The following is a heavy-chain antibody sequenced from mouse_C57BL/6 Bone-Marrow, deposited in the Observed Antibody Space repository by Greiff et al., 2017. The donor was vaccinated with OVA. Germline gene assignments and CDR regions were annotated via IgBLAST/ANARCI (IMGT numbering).Heavy chain of an antibody. J-gene: IGHJ4*01. CDR1: GFTFSDYY. Sequence: EVQGVESGGGLVQPGGSLKLSCAASGFTFSDYYMYWVRQTPEKRLEWVAYISNGGGSTYYPDTVKGRFTISRDNDKNTLYLQMSRLKSEDTAMYYCARQGITTVVAPYAMDYWGQGTSVTVSS. D-gene: IGHD1-1*01. CDR3: ARQGITTVVAPYAMDY. V-gene: IGHV5-12*01. CDR2: ISNGGGST.